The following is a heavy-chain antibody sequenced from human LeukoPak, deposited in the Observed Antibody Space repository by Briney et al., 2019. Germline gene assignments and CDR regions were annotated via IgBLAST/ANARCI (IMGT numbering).Heavy chain of an antibody. CDR2: VHLDGRT. CDR1: GGSVTSTNW. CDR3: AREGGFYRPLNY. V-gene: IGHV4-4*02. J-gene: IGHJ4*02. D-gene: IGHD3-3*01. Sequence: SGTLSLTCGVSGGSVTSTNWWTWVRQPPGKGLEWIGEVHLDGRTNYNPSLKSRLTMSVDLSENHISLKLTSVTAADTAVYYCAREGGFYRPLNYSGQGTLVTVSS.